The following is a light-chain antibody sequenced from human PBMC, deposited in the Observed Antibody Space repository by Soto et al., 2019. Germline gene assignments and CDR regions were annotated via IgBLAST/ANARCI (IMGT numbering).Light chain of an antibody. J-gene: IGKJ2*01. CDR3: QQRSNGHT. V-gene: IGKV3-11*02. CDR1: QSVSSY. CDR2: DAS. Sequence: EIVLTQSPGTLSLSPGERATLSCRASQSVSSYLASYQQNPAQAPRLLIYDASNRATGIRARFSGRGSGRDFIFTKSSLETDEFAVEDCQQRSNGHTVGGGNKREIK.